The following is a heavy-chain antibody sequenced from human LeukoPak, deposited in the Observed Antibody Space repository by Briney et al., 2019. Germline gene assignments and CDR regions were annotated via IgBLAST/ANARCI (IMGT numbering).Heavy chain of an antibody. D-gene: IGHD1-14*01. CDR2: INHSGST. CDR3: ANRFPNRNWFDP. Sequence: SSETLSLTCAVYGGSFSGYYWSWIRQPPGKGLKWIGEINHSGSTNYNPSLKSRVTISVDTSKNQFSLKLNSVTAADTAVYYCANRFPNRNWFDPWGQGTLVTVSS. CDR1: GGSFSGYY. J-gene: IGHJ5*02. V-gene: IGHV4-34*01.